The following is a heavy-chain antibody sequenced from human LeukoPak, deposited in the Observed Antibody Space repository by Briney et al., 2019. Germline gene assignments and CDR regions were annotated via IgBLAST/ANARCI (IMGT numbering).Heavy chain of an antibody. CDR1: GGSISSDSYY. J-gene: IGHJ4*02. Sequence: PSQTLSLTCTVSGGSISSDSYYWSWIRQPAGKGLEWIGRIYTSGSTNYNPSLKSRVTISVDTSKNQFSLKLSSVTAADTAVYYCARDRGRYCSSTSCYKDPFDYWGQGTLVTVSS. CDR3: ARDRGRYCSSTSCYKDPFDY. D-gene: IGHD2-2*02. CDR2: IYTSGST. V-gene: IGHV4-61*02.